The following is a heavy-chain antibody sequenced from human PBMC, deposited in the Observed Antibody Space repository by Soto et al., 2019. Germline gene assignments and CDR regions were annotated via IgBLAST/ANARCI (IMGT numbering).Heavy chain of an antibody. V-gene: IGHV6-1*01. CDR2: TYYRSKWIH. D-gene: IGHD3-16*01. CDR1: GDSVSSSSAA. J-gene: IGHJ6*02. Sequence: PSQTLSLTCDISGDSVSSSSAAWNWSRQSPSRGLEWLGRTYYRSKWIHEYTVSMESRITINPDTSKNQFSLHIYSVTPEDTAVYYCAGVVWFRGMDVWGQGTPVTVSS. CDR3: AGVVWFRGMDV.